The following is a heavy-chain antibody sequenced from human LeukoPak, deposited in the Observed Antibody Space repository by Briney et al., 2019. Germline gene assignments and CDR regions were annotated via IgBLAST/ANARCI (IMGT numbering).Heavy chain of an antibody. J-gene: IGHJ6*02. CDR2: IYSGGST. CDR1: GFTVSSNY. V-gene: IGHV3-53*04. D-gene: IGHD3-16*01. CDR3: ATPLMTTSYYGMDV. Sequence: GGSLRLSCAASGFTVSSNYMSWVRQAPGKGLGWVSVIYSGGSTYYADSVKGQFTISRHNSKNTLYLQMNSLRAEDTAVYYCATPLMTTSYYGMDVWGQGTTVTVSS.